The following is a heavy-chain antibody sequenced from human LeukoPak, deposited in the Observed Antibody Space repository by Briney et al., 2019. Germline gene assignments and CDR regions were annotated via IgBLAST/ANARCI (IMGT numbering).Heavy chain of an antibody. D-gene: IGHD6-6*01. CDR1: GGSFSGYY. Sequence: SETLSLTCAVYGGSFSGYYWSWIRQPPGKGLEWIGEINHSGSTNYNPSLKSRVTISVDTSKNQFSLKLSSVTAADTAVYYCARGRPCFDYWGQGTLVTVSS. CDR3: ARGRPCFDY. CDR2: INHSGST. J-gene: IGHJ4*02. V-gene: IGHV4-34*01.